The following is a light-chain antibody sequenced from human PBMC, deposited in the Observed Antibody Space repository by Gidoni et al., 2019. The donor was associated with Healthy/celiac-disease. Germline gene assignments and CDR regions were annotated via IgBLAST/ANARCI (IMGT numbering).Light chain of an antibody. CDR1: NSGSKN. CDR3: QVWDSSTVV. J-gene: IGLJ2*01. Sequence: SYELTQPLSVSVALGQTARITCGGNNSGSKNVIWYQQKPGQAPVLVIYRDSNRPSGIPERFSVSNSGNTATLTISRAQAGDEADYYCQVWDSSTVVFGGGTKLTVL. CDR2: RDS. V-gene: IGLV3-9*01.